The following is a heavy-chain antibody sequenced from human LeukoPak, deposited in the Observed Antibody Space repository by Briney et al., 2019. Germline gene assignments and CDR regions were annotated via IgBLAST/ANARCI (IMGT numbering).Heavy chain of an antibody. CDR2: IYTSGST. CDR1: GGSISSGSYY. Sequence: SETLSLTCTVSGGSISSGSYYWSWIRQPAGKGLEWIGRIYTSGSTNYNPSLKSRVTISVDTSKNQFSLKLSSVTAADTAVYYCARGSVERWLQLGGFDYWGQGTLVTVSS. J-gene: IGHJ4*02. D-gene: IGHD5-24*01. V-gene: IGHV4-61*02. CDR3: ARGSVERWLQLGGFDY.